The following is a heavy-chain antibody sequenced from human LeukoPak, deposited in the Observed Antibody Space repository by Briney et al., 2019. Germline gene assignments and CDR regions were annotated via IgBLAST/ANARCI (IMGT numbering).Heavy chain of an antibody. CDR1: GGSISSGYY. D-gene: IGHD4-23*01. CDR3: ARGDYGGNYYYYYYMDV. J-gene: IGHJ6*03. Sequence: SETLSLTCTVSGGSISSGYYWGWIRQPPGKGLEWIGSIYHSGSTYYNPSLKSRVTISADTSKNQFSLKLSSVTAADTAVYYCARGDYGGNYYYYYYMDVWGKGTTVTVSS. V-gene: IGHV4-38-2*02. CDR2: IYHSGST.